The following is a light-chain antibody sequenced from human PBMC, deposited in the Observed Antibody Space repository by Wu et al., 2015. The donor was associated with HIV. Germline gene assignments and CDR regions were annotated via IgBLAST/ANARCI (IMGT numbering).Light chain of an antibody. J-gene: IGKJ4*01. Sequence: DIQMTQSPSTLSASVGDRVTITCRASQSISNWLAWYQQKPGKAPKLLIYKASHLEGGVPSRFSGSGSGTVFTLTISSLQSEDLATFYXQQYDTFPLTFGGGPRWTSN. V-gene: IGKV1-5*03. CDR1: QSISNW. CDR2: KAS. CDR3: QQYDTFPLT.